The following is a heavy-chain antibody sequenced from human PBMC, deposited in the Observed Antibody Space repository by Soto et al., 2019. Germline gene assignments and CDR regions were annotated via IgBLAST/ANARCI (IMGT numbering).Heavy chain of an antibody. CDR3: TTQIRPVTLVDY. D-gene: IGHD4-4*01. J-gene: IGHJ4*02. V-gene: IGHV3-15*01. CDR1: GFTFSNAW. Sequence: GGSLRLSCAASGFTFSNAWMSWVRQAPGKGLEWVGRIKSKTDGGTTDYAAPVKGRFTISRDDSKNTLYLQMNSLKTEDTAVYYCTTQIRPVTLVDYWGQGTLVTVSS. CDR2: IKSKTDGGTT.